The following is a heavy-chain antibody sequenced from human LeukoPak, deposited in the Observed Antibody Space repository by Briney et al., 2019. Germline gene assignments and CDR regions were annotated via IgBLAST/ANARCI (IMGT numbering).Heavy chain of an antibody. CDR1: RFSFSSFA. Sequence: PGGSLRLSCAASRFSFSSFAMSWVRQAPGKGLEWVSSISDSGSSTYNADSVKGRFNISRDNSRNTLYLQMRSLRAEDTAVYYCARGGQVGAGTRAFHVWGQGTMVTVSS. D-gene: IGHD1-26*01. CDR2: ISDSGSST. CDR3: ARGGQVGAGTRAFHV. V-gene: IGHV3-23*01. J-gene: IGHJ3*01.